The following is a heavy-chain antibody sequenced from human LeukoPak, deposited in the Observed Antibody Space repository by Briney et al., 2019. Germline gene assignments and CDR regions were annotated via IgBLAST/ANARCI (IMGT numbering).Heavy chain of an antibody. J-gene: IGHJ4*02. D-gene: IGHD1-26*01. CDR1: GFTFSSYW. V-gene: IGHV3-74*01. CDR3: ARDIGVGAPYFDY. CDR2: INSDGSST. Sequence: GGSLRRSCAASGFTFSSYWMHWVRQAPGKGLVWVSRINSDGSSTSYADSVKGRFTISRDNAKNTLYLQMNSLRAEDTAVYYCARDIGVGAPYFDYWGQGTLVTVSS.